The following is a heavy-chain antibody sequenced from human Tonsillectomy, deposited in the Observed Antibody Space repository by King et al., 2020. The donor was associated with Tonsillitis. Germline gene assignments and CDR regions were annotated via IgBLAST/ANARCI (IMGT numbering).Heavy chain of an antibody. CDR3: ARTGYCSSTSCPFPWFDP. J-gene: IGHJ5*02. CDR1: GFTVSSNY. CDR2: IYSGGST. V-gene: IGHV3-53*04. D-gene: IGHD2-2*01. Sequence: VQLVESGGGLVQPGGSLRLSCAASGFTVSSNYMSWVRQAPGKGLEWVSVIYSGGSTYYVDSVKGRFTISRHNSKNTLYLQMNSLRAEDTAVYYCARTGYCSSTSCPFPWFDPWGQGTLVTVSS.